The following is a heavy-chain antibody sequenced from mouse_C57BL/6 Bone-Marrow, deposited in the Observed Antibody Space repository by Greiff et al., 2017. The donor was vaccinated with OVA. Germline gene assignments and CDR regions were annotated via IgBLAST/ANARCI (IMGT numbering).Heavy chain of an antibody. CDR1: GYTFTSYW. CDR2: IDPSDSSH. V-gene: IGHV1-69*01. Sequence: QVQLQQPGAELVMPGASVTLSCKASGYTFTSYWMHWVKQRPGQGLEWIGEIDPSDSSHTYNQKFKGKSTLTVDNSSSTAYMLLNSLTAEDSAVYYCARIALLLYYFDYWGQGTTLTVSS. J-gene: IGHJ2*01. D-gene: IGHD1-1*01. CDR3: ARIALLLYYFDY.